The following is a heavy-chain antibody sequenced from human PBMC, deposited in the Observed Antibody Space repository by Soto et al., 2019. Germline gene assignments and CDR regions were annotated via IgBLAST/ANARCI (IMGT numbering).Heavy chain of an antibody. D-gene: IGHD2-15*01. V-gene: IGHV1-46*01. J-gene: IGHJ5*02. CDR2: INPSGGST. Sequence: ASVKVSCKASGYTFTSYYMHWVRQAPGQGLEWMGIINPSGGSTSYAQKFQGRVTMTRDTSTSTVYMELSSLRSEDTAVYYCARTTRGYCSGGSCYAGKKNWFDPWGQGTLVTVPS. CDR1: GYTFTSYY. CDR3: ARTTRGYCSGGSCYAGKKNWFDP.